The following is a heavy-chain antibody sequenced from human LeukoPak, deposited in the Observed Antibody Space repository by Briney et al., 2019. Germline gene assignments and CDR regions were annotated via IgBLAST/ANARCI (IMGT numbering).Heavy chain of an antibody. CDR1: GFTFSSYG. CDR2: IWYDGSNK. V-gene: IGHV3-33*01. J-gene: IGHJ4*02. D-gene: IGHD4-17*01. Sequence: GWSLRLSCAASGFTFSSYGMHWVRQAPGKGLEWVAVIWYDGSNKYYADSVKGRFTISRDNSKNTLYLQMNSLRAEDTAVYYCARDQTVTHFFDYWGQGTLVTVSS. CDR3: ARDQTVTHFFDY.